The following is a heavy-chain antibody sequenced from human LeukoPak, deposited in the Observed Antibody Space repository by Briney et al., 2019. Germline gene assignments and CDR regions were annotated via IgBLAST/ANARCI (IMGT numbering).Heavy chain of an antibody. V-gene: IGHV3-30-3*01. CDR2: ISYDGSNK. CDR1: GFTFSSYA. J-gene: IGHJ6*02. CDR3: AREIDWNDHYYYYGMDV. Sequence: GSLRLSCAASGFTFSSYAMHWVRQAPGKGLEWVAVISYDGSNKYYADSVKGRFTISRDNSKNTLYLQMNSLRAEDTAVYYCAREIDWNDHYYYYGMDVWGQGTTVTVSS. D-gene: IGHD1-1*01.